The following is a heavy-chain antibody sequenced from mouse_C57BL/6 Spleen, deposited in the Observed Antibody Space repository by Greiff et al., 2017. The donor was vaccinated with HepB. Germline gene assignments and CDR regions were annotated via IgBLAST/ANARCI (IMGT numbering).Heavy chain of an antibody. V-gene: IGHV1-81*01. J-gene: IGHJ2*01. CDR2: IYPRSGNT. Sequence: QVQLQQSGAELARPGASVKLSCKASGYTFTSYGISWVKQRTGQGLEWIGEIYPRSGNTYYNEKFKGKATLTADKSSSTAYMELRSLTSEDSAVYFCARSETVYYGKVGPYYFDYWGQGTTLTVSS. D-gene: IGHD1-1*01. CDR1: GYTFTSYG. CDR3: ARSETVYYGKVGPYYFDY.